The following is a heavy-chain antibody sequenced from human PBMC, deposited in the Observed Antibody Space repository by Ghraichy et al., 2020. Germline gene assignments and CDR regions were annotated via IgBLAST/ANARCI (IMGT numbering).Heavy chain of an antibody. Sequence: GGSLRLSCAASGFTFSSYSMNWVRQAPGKGLEWVSYISSSSSTIYYADSVKGRFTISRDNAKNSLYLQMNSLRDEDTAVYYCARDVYYYDSSGFRYWGQGTLVTVSS. CDR3: ARDVYYYDSSGFRY. CDR1: GFTFSSYS. D-gene: IGHD3-22*01. J-gene: IGHJ4*02. CDR2: ISSSSSTI. V-gene: IGHV3-48*02.